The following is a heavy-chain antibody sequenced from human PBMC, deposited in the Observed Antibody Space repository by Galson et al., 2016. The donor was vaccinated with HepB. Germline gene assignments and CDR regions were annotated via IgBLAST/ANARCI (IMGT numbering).Heavy chain of an antibody. CDR1: GFTFRTYW. D-gene: IGHD6-13*01. Sequence: SLRLSCAASGFTFRTYWMSWVRQAPGKGLEWVANIRQDGSEKYYVASVEGRFTISRDNAKNSLYLQMNSLRVEDTAVYYCARERQDLVCYYFMDVWGKGTTITVSS. V-gene: IGHV3-7*04. CDR2: IRQDGSEK. CDR3: ARERQDLVCYYFMDV. J-gene: IGHJ6*03.